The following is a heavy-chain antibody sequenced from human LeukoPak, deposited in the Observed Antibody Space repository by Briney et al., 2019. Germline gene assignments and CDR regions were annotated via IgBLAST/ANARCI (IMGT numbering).Heavy chain of an antibody. J-gene: IGHJ4*02. Sequence: SETLSLTCTVSGGSISSSSYYWGWIRQPPGKGLEWIGSIYYSGSTYYNPSLKSRVTISVDTSKNQFSLKLSSVTAADTAVYYCARLGYYGSGSLVDYFDYWGQGTLVTVSS. V-gene: IGHV4-39*01. CDR2: IYYSGST. CDR1: GGSISSSSYY. D-gene: IGHD3-10*01. CDR3: ARLGYYGSGSLVDYFDY.